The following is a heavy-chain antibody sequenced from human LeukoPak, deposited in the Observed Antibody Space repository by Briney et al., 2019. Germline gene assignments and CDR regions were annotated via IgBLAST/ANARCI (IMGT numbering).Heavy chain of an antibody. CDR3: AREYYYGSGSRYRGMDV. V-gene: IGHV1-69*04. D-gene: IGHD3-10*01. Sequence: GSSVKVSCKASGGTFSSYTISWVRQAPGQGLEWMGRIIPILGIANYAQKFQGRVTITADKSTSTAYVELSSLRSEDTAVYYCAREYYYGSGSRYRGMDVWGQGTTVTVSS. J-gene: IGHJ6*02. CDR1: GGTFSSYT. CDR2: IIPILGIA.